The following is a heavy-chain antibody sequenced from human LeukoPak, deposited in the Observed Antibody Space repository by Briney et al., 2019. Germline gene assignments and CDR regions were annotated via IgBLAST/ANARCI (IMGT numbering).Heavy chain of an antibody. V-gene: IGHV3-30*18. J-gene: IGHJ4*02. CDR3: AKEAGGIAVAGGARYFDY. D-gene: IGHD6-19*01. Sequence: GRSLRLSCAASGFTFSSYGMHWVRQAPGKGLEWVAVISYDGSNKYYADSVKGRFTISRDNSKNTLYLQMNSLRAEDTAVYYCAKEAGGIAVAGGARYFDYWGQGTLVTVSS. CDR2: ISYDGSNK. CDR1: GFTFSSYG.